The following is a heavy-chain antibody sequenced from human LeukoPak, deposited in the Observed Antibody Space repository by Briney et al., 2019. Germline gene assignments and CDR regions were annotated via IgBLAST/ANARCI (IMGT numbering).Heavy chain of an antibody. D-gene: IGHD5-24*01. V-gene: IGHV3-7*05. CDR3: ARASDPWLQLT. CDR1: GFTFSNYW. J-gene: IGHJ5*02. Sequence: GGSLRVSCAASGFTFSNYWMIWVRQAPGKGLEWVGNIKQDGSEKRYADSVRGRFSISRDNAQTSLYLQMNSLRAEDTAVYYCARASDPWLQLTWGQGTLVTVSS. CDR2: IKQDGSEK.